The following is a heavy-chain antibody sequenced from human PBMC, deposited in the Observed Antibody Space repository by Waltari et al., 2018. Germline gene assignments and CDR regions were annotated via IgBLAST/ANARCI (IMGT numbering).Heavy chain of an antibody. V-gene: IGHV3-33*06. CDR1: GFSLSNFG. Sequence: QVQLVESGGGVVQPGMSLRLSCAASGFSLSNFGMDWVRQAPGKGLEWVALTWFDGSKTYYADSVRGRFTISRDNSKNTLYLDINTLRVDDTAIYYCAKDAFGNTYLDHWGQGTLVTVSS. CDR2: TWFDGSKT. D-gene: IGHD3-10*01. CDR3: AKDAFGNTYLDH. J-gene: IGHJ5*02.